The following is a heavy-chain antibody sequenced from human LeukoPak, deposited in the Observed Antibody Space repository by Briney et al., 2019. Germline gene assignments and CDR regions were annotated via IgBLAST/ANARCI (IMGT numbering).Heavy chain of an antibody. CDR2: IYYSGST. CDR1: GGSISSGDYY. Sequence: PSQTLSLTCTVSGGSISSGDYYWSWIRQPPGKGLEWIGYIYYSGSTYYNPSLKSRFTISVDTSKNQFSLKLSSVTAADTAVYYCARDPYGDYSYYYYYGMDVWGQGTTVTVSS. CDR3: ARDPYGDYSYYYYYGMDV. D-gene: IGHD4-17*01. V-gene: IGHV4-30-4*01. J-gene: IGHJ6*02.